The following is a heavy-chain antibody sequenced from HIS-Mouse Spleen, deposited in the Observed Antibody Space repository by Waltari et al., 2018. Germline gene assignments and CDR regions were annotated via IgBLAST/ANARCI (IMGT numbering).Heavy chain of an antibody. V-gene: IGHV4-39*07. J-gene: IGHJ2*01. CDR3: AREIPYSSSWYDWYFDL. CDR1: GRSISSRIYY. CDR2: IYYSGST. D-gene: IGHD6-13*01. Sequence: QLQLQESGPGLVKPSETLSLTCTVSGRSISSRIYYWAWIRQPPGKGLEWIGSIYYSGSTYYNPSLKSRVTISVDTSKNQFSLKLSSVTAADTAVYYCAREIPYSSSWYDWYFDLWGRGTLVTVSS.